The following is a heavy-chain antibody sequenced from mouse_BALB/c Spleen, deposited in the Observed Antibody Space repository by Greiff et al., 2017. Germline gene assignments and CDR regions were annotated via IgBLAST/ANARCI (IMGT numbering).Heavy chain of an antibody. D-gene: IGHD1-1*01. CDR3: ARGYYGASWYFDV. Sequence: DVMLVESGGGLVKPGGSLKLSCAASGFTFSDYYMYWVRQTPEKRLEWVATISDGGSYTYYPDSVKGRFTISRDNAKNNLYLQMSSLKSEDTAMYYCARGYYGASWYFDVWGAGTTVTVSS. CDR2: ISDGGSYT. V-gene: IGHV5-4*02. J-gene: IGHJ1*01. CDR1: GFTFSDYY.